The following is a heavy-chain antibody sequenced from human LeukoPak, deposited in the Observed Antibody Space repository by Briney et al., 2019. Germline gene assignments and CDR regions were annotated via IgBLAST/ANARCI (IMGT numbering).Heavy chain of an antibody. Sequence: GASVKASCKASGYTFTSYDIDWVRQATGQGLEWMGWMNPNSGNTGYAQKFQGRVTMTRNTSISTAYMELSSLRSEDTAVYYCARGGALTGVNAFDIWGQGTMVTVSS. CDR2: MNPNSGNT. J-gene: IGHJ3*02. D-gene: IGHD7-27*01. CDR1: GYTFTSYD. V-gene: IGHV1-8*01. CDR3: ARGGALTGVNAFDI.